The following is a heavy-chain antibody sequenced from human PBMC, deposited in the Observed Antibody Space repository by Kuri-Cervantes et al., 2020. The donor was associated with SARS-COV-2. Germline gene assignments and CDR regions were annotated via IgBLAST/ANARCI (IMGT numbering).Heavy chain of an antibody. V-gene: IGHV4-39*01. J-gene: IGHJ6*02. CDR1: GGSISSSSYY. CDR2: IYYSGST. CDR3: ARHLWSDGMDV. D-gene: IGHD2-8*02. Sequence: SETLSLTCTVFGGSISSSSYYWGWIRQPPGKGLEWIGSIYYSGSTYYNPSLKSRVTISVDTSKNQFSLKLSSVTAADTAVYYCARHLWSDGMDVWGQGTTVTVSS.